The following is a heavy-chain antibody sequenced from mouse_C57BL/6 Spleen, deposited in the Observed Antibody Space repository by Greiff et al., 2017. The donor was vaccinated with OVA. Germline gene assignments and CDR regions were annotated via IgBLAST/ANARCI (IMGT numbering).Heavy chain of an antibody. CDR1: GFSLTSYG. J-gene: IGHJ4*01. CDR3: AKHVDDQAMDY. CDR2: IWGGGST. Sequence: VKLVESGPGLVAPSQSLSITCTVSGFSLTSYGVDWVRQPPGQGLEWLGVIWGGGSTNYNSALMSRLSISKDNSKSQVFFKMNRLQADDTAMYYCAKHVDDQAMDYWGQGTSVTVSS. V-gene: IGHV2-9*01. D-gene: IGHD2-12*01.